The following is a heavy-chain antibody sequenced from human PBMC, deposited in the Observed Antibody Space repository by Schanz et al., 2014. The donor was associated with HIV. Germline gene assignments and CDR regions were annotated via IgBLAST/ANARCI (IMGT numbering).Heavy chain of an antibody. J-gene: IGHJ6*02. Sequence: QVQLVQSGAEVKKPGASVKVSCKASGYTFTDYFVHWVRQAPGQGLEWMAWVKPNSGETKFARKFQGRVTVTRDTSINTAYMELRRLRYDDTAVYYCASDLSVYSSSSSVWGQGTTVTVSS. CDR3: ASDLSVYSSSSSV. V-gene: IGHV1-2*02. CDR2: VKPNSGET. D-gene: IGHD6-13*01. CDR1: GYTFTDYF.